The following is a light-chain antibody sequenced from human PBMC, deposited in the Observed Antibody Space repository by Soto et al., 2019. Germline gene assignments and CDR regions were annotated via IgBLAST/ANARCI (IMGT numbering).Light chain of an antibody. CDR2: DAS. V-gene: IGKV1-5*01. CDR3: QQYNRYSPTT. Sequence: DIPMTQSPSTLSASVGDRVTITCRASQSISSWFAWYQQKPGKAPKLLIYDASSLESGVPSRFSGSGAGTEFTLTISSLQPDDFATYYCQQYNRYSPTTFGQGTKVEIK. CDR1: QSISSW. J-gene: IGKJ1*01.